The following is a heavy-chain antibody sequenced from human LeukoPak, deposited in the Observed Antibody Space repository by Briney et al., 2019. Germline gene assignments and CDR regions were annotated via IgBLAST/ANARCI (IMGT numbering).Heavy chain of an antibody. CDR2: INSDGSRT. CDR1: GFTFSIYW. Sequence: GGSLRLSCAASGFTFSIYWMHWVRQAPGKGLEWVSLINSDGSRTDYADSVKGRFTISRDNAKNTLYLQMNSLRAEDTAVYYCARGGSSSWYYNWFDPWGQGTLVTVSS. V-gene: IGHV3-74*01. CDR3: ARGGSSSWYYNWFDP. J-gene: IGHJ5*02. D-gene: IGHD6-13*01.